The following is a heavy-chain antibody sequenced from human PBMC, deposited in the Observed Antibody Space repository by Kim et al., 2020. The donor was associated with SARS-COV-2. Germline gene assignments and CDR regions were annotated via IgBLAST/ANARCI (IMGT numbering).Heavy chain of an antibody. D-gene: IGHD5-12*01. CDR1: GFTFSNYD. J-gene: IGHJ4*02. CDR3: ARLFKEYSGYPFYFDY. V-gene: IGHV3-13*01. CDR2: IGTAGDT. Sequence: GGSLRLSCAASGFTFSNYDMQWVRQPTGKGLEWVSGIGTAGDTYYEGSVKGRFTISRENVKNSLYLQMNSLRAGDTTVYYCARLFKEYSGYPFYFDYWGQGALVAVSS.